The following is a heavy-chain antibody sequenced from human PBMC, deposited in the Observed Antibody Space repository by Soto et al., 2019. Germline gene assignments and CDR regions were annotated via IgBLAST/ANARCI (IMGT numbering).Heavy chain of an antibody. CDR2: TYYRSKWYN. CDR1: GDSVSSNSAA. CDR3: ARDREYQLLYYHYYGMDV. J-gene: IGHJ6*02. V-gene: IGHV6-1*01. Sequence: SQTLSLTCAISGDSVSSNSAAWNWIRQSPSRGLEWLGRTYYRSKWYNDYAVSVKSRITINPDTSKNQFSLQLNSVTPEDTAVYYCARDREYQLLYYHYYGMDVWGQGTTVTVSS. D-gene: IGHD2-2*01.